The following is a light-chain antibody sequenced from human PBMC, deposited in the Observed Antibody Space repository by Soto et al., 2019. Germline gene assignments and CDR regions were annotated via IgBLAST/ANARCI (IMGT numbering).Light chain of an antibody. Sequence: ILMTHSPDTLSVSPWESATLSCRASQRVYSNLAWYQQRPGQAPRLLIYGASTRATGVPARFSGRGSGTEFTLTISSLQSEDFAVYHCQQYTNWPPNNFGQGTRLEIK. V-gene: IGKV3-15*01. J-gene: IGKJ5*01. CDR3: QQYTNWPPNN. CDR1: QRVYSN. CDR2: GAS.